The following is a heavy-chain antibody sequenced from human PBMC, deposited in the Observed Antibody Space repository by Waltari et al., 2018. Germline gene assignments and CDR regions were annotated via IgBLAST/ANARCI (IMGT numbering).Heavy chain of an antibody. D-gene: IGHD1-7*01. Sequence: QVQLQESGPGLVKPSATLSLPCTFSGGSISSYYWSWLRQPPGKGLEWIGYIYYSGSTNYNPSLKSRVTISVDTSKNQFSLKLSSVTAADTAVYYCARTRNYVGGGLDVWGKGTTVTVSS. V-gene: IGHV4-59*01. CDR1: GGSISSYY. CDR3: ARTRNYVGGGLDV. J-gene: IGHJ6*04. CDR2: IYYSGST.